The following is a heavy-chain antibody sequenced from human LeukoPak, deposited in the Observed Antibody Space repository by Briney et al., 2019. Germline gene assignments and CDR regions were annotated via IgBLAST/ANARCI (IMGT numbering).Heavy chain of an antibody. J-gene: IGHJ4*02. CDR2: FDPDDGET. V-gene: IGHV1-24*01. CDR1: GYSLIDLS. D-gene: IGHD4-23*01. CDR3: AADTQKTVVPSTDH. Sequence: ASVKVSCKVSGYSLIDLSMYWVRQAPGKGLEWMGGFDPDDGETTYAQRFQGRVAITEDTSTDTAYMELTNLRSDDTAVYYCAADTQKTVVPSTDHWGQGTLVTVSS.